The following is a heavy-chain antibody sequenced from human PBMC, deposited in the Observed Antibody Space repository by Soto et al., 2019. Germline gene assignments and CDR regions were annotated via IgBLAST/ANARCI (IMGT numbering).Heavy chain of an antibody. J-gene: IGHJ5*02. CDR3: AHSLIAAAGPTENWYDP. Sequence: SGPTLVNPTQTLTLTRTFSGFSLSTSGVGVGWTRQPPGKALEWLALIYWDDDKRYSPSLKSRLTITKDTSKNQVVLTMTNMDPVDTATYYCAHSLIAAAGPTENWYDPWGQGTLVTVSS. V-gene: IGHV2-5*02. D-gene: IGHD6-13*01. CDR1: GFSLSTSGVG. CDR2: IYWDDDK.